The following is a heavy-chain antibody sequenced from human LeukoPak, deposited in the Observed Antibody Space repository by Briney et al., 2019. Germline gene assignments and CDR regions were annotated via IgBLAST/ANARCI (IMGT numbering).Heavy chain of an antibody. J-gene: IGHJ4*02. D-gene: IGHD6-13*01. Sequence: PSETLSLTCTVSGYSISSGYHWGWIRQPPGKGLEWIGSIYHSGSTYYNPSLKSRVTISVDTSQKQFSLRLTSVTAADTAVYYCARGRYLTTSGGAAAGFLDYWGQGSLVTVST. CDR2: IYHSGST. CDR1: GYSISSGYH. V-gene: IGHV4-38-2*02. CDR3: ARGRYLTTSGGAAAGFLDY.